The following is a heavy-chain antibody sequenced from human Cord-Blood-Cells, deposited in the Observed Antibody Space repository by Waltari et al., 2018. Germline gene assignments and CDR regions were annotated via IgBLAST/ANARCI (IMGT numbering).Heavy chain of an antibody. D-gene: IGHD6-19*01. V-gene: IGHV3-66*01. CDR3: ARVMAGARINWYFDL. Sequence: EVQLVESGGGLVQPGGSLRLSCAASGFTASSNYMSWVRPAPGKGLEWVSVIYSGGSTYYADSVKGRFTISRDNSKNTLYLQMNSLRAEDTAVYYCARVMAGARINWYFDLWGRGTLVTVSS. CDR1: GFTASSNY. J-gene: IGHJ2*01. CDR2: IYSGGST.